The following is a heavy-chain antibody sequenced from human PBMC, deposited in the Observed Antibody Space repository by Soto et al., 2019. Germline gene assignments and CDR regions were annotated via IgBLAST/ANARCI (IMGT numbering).Heavy chain of an antibody. Sequence: GGSLRLSCAASGFTFSSYAMSWVRQAPGKGLEWVSAIRGSGGSTYYADSVKGRFTISRDNSKNTLYLQMNSLRAEDTAVYYCAKDYDYIWGSYRYSAFDIWGQGTMVTVSS. V-gene: IGHV3-23*01. J-gene: IGHJ3*02. CDR2: IRGSGGST. CDR3: AKDYDYIWGSYRYSAFDI. CDR1: GFTFSSYA. D-gene: IGHD3-16*02.